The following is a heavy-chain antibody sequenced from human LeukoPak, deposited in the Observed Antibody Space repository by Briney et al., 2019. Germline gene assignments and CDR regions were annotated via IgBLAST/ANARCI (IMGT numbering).Heavy chain of an antibody. D-gene: IGHD3-16*02. CDR2: IYYSGST. J-gene: IGHJ4*02. V-gene: IGHV4-39*01. CDR3: ARQKDDYVWGSYRSLPDY. Sequence: SETLSLTCTVSGGSISSSSYYWAWIRQRPGKGLEWIGSIYYSGSTYYNPSLKSRVTISVDTSKNQFSLKLSSVTAADTAVYYCARQKDDYVWGSYRSLPDYWGQGTLVTVSS. CDR1: GGSISSSSYY.